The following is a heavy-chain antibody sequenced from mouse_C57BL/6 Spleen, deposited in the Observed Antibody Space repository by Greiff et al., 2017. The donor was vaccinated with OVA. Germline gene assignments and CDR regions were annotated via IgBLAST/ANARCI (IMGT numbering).Heavy chain of an antibody. Sequence: QVQLQQPGAELVKPGASVKLSCKASGYTFTSYWMHWVKQRPGQGLEWIGMIHPNSGSTNYNEKFKSKATLTVDKSSSTAYMQLSSLTSEDSAVYDCARGAYGSNYYAMDYWGQGTSVTVSS. D-gene: IGHD1-1*01. CDR2: IHPNSGST. CDR1: GYTFTSYW. J-gene: IGHJ4*01. V-gene: IGHV1-64*01. CDR3: ARGAYGSNYYAMDY.